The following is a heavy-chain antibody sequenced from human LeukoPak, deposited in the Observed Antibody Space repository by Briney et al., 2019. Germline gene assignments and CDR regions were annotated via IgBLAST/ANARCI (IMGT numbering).Heavy chain of an antibody. CDR3: ARDFLGYCSGGGSCYSNVY. Sequence: GGSLRLSCAASGFTFSSYWMSWVRQAPGKGLEWVANIKQDGSEKYYVDSVKGRFTISRDNAKNSLYLQMNSLRAEDTAVYYCARDFLGYCSGGGSCYSNVYWGQGTLVTVSS. V-gene: IGHV3-7*01. D-gene: IGHD2-15*01. CDR2: IKQDGSEK. CDR1: GFTFSSYW. J-gene: IGHJ4*02.